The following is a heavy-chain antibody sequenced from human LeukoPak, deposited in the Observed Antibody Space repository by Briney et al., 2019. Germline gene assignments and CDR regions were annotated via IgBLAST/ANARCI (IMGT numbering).Heavy chain of an antibody. Sequence: GGSLRLSCAASGFTFDDYAMHWVRQAPGKGLEWVSGISWNSGSIGYADSVKGRFTISRDNAKNSLYLQMNSLRAEDTALYYCAKDIVRGSPHPYSYGRLIDYWGQGTLVTVSS. V-gene: IGHV3-9*01. CDR1: GFTFDDYA. CDR2: ISWNSGSI. CDR3: AKDIVRGSPHPYSYGRLIDY. D-gene: IGHD5-18*01. J-gene: IGHJ4*02.